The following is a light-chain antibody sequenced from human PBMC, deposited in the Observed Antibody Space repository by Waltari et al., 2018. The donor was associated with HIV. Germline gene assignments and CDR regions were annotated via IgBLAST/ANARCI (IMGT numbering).Light chain of an antibody. CDR1: TGAVTSSYS. V-gene: IGLV7-43*01. Sequence: QTVVTQEPSLTVSPGGTVTLTCASSTGAVTSSYSPNWFQQKPGQAPRALIYGTTNKHSWTPSRFSGSLLGGKASLTLSGVQPEDETEYYCLLYYGGAWVCGGGTKLTVL. CDR2: GTT. CDR3: LLYYGGAWV. J-gene: IGLJ3*02.